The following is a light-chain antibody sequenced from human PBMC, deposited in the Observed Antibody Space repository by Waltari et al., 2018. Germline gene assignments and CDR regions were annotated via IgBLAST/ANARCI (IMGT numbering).Light chain of an antibody. Sequence: QSVLTQPPSVSAFPGHKVTIPCSGGPSTVGNNGVSWYRQFPGSVPEVLIFETNGRPTGTPDRVSAAKSGTSATLDITGLQPGDEADYYCGTWDSSMAIWLFGGGT. V-gene: IGLV1-51*02. CDR2: ETN. CDR1: PSTVGNNG. J-gene: IGLJ3*02. CDR3: GTWDSSMAIWL.